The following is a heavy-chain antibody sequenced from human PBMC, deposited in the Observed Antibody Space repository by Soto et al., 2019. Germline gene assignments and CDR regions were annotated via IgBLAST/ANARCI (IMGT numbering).Heavy chain of an antibody. D-gene: IGHD4-17*01. CDR3: ARILPYTVTTYEALDY. CDR1: GFSLNTAKMG. J-gene: IGHJ4*02. Sequence: QVTLKESGPVLVNPTETLTLTCTVSGFSLNTAKMGVSWIRQPPGKALEWLAHIFSNDEKSYTTSPKSRLTISRDTSKSQVVLTMTNMDPMDTATYYCARILPYTVTTYEALDYWGQGTLVTVSS. CDR2: IFSNDEK. V-gene: IGHV2-26*01.